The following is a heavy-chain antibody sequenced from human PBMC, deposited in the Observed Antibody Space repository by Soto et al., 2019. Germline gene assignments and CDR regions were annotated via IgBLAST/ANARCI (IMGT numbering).Heavy chain of an antibody. CDR3: ARRRGWSGYNWFDP. V-gene: IGHV5-51*01. D-gene: IGHD6-19*01. Sequence: KVSCKASGYTFTSYGISWVRQAPGQGLEWMGVIYPGDSDTRYCPSFQGQVTISADKSISTAYLQWSSLKASDTAMYYCARRRGWSGYNWFDPWGQGTLVTVS. CDR2: IYPGDSDT. CDR1: GYTFTSYG. J-gene: IGHJ5*02.